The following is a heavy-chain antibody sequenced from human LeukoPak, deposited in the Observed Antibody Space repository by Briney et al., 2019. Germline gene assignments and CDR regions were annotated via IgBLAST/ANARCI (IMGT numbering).Heavy chain of an antibody. CDR1: GFTFSSNY. CDR2: IYSGGST. D-gene: IGHD1-1*01. CDR3: AREDGTGTKAFDI. J-gene: IGHJ3*02. V-gene: IGHV3-53*01. Sequence: GGSLRLSCAASGFTFSSNYMSWVRQAPGKGLEWVSVIYSGGSTYYADSVKGRFTISRDNSKNTLYLQMNSLRAEDTAVYYCAREDGTGTKAFDIWGQGTMVTVSS.